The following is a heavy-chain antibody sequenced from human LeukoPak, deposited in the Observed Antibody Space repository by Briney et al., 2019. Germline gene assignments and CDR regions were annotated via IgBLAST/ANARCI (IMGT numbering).Heavy chain of an antibody. J-gene: IGHJ4*02. CDR1: GFTFGDYA. CDR2: ISWNTGNI. D-gene: IGHD2-2*01. V-gene: IGHV3-9*01. Sequence: PGRSLRLSCAASGFTFGDYAMHWVRQTPGRGLEWVSGISWNTGNIGYADSVKGRFTISKNNAKSSLYLQMNSLRAEDTALYYCAKGYCSSTSCYPDAGFDYWGQGTPVTVSS. CDR3: AKGYCSSTSCYPDAGFDY.